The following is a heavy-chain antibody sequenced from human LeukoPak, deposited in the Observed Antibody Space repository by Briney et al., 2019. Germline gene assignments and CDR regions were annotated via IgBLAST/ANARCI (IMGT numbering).Heavy chain of an antibody. CDR2: ISGSGGST. V-gene: IGHV3-23*01. J-gene: IGHJ5*02. Sequence: GGSLRLSCAASGFTFSDYYMSWIRQAPGKGLEWVSAISGSGGSTYYADSVKGRFTISRDNSKNTLYLQMNSLRAEDTAVYYCAKVVWSGYEYDPWGQGTLVTVSS. D-gene: IGHD3-3*01. CDR3: AKVVWSGYEYDP. CDR1: GFTFSDYY.